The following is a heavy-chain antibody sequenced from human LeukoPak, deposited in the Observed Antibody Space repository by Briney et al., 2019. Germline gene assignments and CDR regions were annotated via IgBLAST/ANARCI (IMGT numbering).Heavy chain of an antibody. J-gene: IGHJ4*02. D-gene: IGHD6-13*01. CDR2: ISGSGANT. CDR3: AKYPASGGYFDY. Sequence: GGSLRLSCAASGFSFNSNSMNWVRLAPGKGLEWVSGISGSGANTYYADSVKGRFTISRDNSKNTLYLQMNSLRAEDTAVFYCAKYPASGGYFDYWGQGTLVTVSS. CDR1: GFSFNSNS. V-gene: IGHV3-23*01.